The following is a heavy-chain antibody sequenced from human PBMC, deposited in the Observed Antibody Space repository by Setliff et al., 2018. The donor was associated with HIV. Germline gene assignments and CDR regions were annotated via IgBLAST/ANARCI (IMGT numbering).Heavy chain of an antibody. J-gene: IGHJ4*02. V-gene: IGHV4-34*01. CDR2: VNHSGTT. D-gene: IGHD3-10*01. Sequence: SETLSLTCAVYGAPLNGFFWSWVRQRPERGLEWIGEVNHSGTTNYNPSLKSRFTISRDNSKNTLYLQMDSLRDEDTALYYCVKDVNYRSGSLSDFWGQGTPVTVSS. CDR1: GAPLNGFF. CDR3: VKDVNYRSGSLSDF.